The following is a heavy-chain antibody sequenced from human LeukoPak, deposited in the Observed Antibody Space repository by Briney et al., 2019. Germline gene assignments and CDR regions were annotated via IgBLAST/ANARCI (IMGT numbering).Heavy chain of an antibody. Sequence: ASVKVSCMASGYTFTGYYMHWVRQAPGQGLEWMGWINPNSGGTNYAQRFQGRVTMTRDTSISTAYMELSRLRSDDTAVYYCARVVWLRSYFDYWGQGTLVTVSS. D-gene: IGHD5-12*01. V-gene: IGHV1-2*02. J-gene: IGHJ4*02. CDR1: GYTFTGYY. CDR2: INPNSGGT. CDR3: ARVVWLRSYFDY.